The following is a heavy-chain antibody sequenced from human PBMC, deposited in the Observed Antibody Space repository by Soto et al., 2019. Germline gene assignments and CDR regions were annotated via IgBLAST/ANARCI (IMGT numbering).Heavy chain of an antibody. D-gene: IGHD3-3*01. CDR2: ISSSGSTI. J-gene: IGHJ4*02. V-gene: IGHV3-11*01. CDR3: ARRRITIFGVVIWSNFDY. Sequence: PGGSLRLSCAASGFTFSDYYMSWIRQAPGKGLEWVSYISSSGSTIYYADSVKGRFTISRDNAKNSLYLQMNSLRAEDTAVYYCARRRITIFGVVIWSNFDYWGQGTLVTVSS. CDR1: GFTFSDYY.